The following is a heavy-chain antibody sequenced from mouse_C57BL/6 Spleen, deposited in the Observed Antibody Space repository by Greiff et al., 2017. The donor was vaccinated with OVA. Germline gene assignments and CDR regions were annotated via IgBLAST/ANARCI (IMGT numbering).Heavy chain of an antibody. Sequence: VQLQQPGAELVKPGASVKVSCKASGYTFTSYWMHWVKQRPGQGLEWIGRIHPSDSDPNYNQKFKGKATLTVDKSSSTAYMQLSSLTSEDSAVYYWAKGDSSCYKFAYWGQGTRVTVSA. V-gene: IGHV1-74*01. CDR2: IHPSDSDP. CDR1: GYTFTSYW. CDR3: AKGDSSCYKFAY. J-gene: IGHJ3*01. D-gene: IGHD3-2*02.